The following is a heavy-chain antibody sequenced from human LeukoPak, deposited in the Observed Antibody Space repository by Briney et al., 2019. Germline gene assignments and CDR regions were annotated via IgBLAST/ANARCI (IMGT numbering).Heavy chain of an antibody. V-gene: IGHV3-74*01. J-gene: IGHJ4*02. D-gene: IGHD4-17*01. CDR1: GFIFSNYW. CDR3: VRDAYASY. CDR2: IRNDGDAI. Sequence: PGGSLRLSCAASGFIFSNYWMHWVRQAPGKGLVWVSRIRNDGDAINYADAVEGRFTISRDNAKNTLYRQMNGLRVEDTAVYLCVRDAYASYWGQGTLVTVSS.